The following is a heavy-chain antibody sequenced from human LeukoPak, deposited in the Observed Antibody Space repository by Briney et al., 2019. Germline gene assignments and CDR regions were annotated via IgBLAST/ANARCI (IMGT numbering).Heavy chain of an antibody. V-gene: IGHV1-69*05. Sequence: GASVKVSCKASGGTFSSYAISWLRQAPGQGLEWMGRIIPIFGTANYAQKFQGRVTITTDESTSTAYMELSSLRSEDTAVYYCARDMITFGGAIGYFDYWGQGTLVTVSS. CDR3: ARDMITFGGAIGYFDY. CDR1: GGTFSSYA. D-gene: IGHD3-16*01. CDR2: IIPIFGTA. J-gene: IGHJ4*02.